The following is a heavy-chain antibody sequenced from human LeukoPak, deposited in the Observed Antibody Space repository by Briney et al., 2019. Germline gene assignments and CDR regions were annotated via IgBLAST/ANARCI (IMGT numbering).Heavy chain of an antibody. CDR3: AYPGYYYYGMDV. Sequence: ASVKVSCKASGYTFTSYDINWVRQATGQGLEWMGWMNPNSGNTGYAQKFQGRVTMTRNTSISTAYMELSSLRSEDTAVYYCAYPGYYYYGMDVWGKGTTVTVSS. D-gene: IGHD3-10*01. J-gene: IGHJ6*04. CDR1: GYTFTSYD. CDR2: MNPNSGNT. V-gene: IGHV1-8*01.